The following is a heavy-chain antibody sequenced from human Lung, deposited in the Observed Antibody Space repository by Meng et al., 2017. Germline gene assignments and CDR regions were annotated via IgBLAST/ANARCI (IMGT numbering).Heavy chain of an antibody. D-gene: IGHD4-11*01. CDR2: INHSGST. Sequence: QVELQQWSAALLRPSETLSLTFVVSGGSFSDYYWSWIRQPRGKGLEWIGEINHSGSTNYNPSLESRATISVDTSQNNLSLKLSSVTAADSAVYYCARGPTTMAHDFDYWGQGTLVTVSS. V-gene: IGHV4-34*01. CDR1: GGSFSDYY. J-gene: IGHJ4*02. CDR3: ARGPTTMAHDFDY.